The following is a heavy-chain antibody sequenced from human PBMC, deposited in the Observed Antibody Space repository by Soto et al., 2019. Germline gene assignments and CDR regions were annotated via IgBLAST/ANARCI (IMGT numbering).Heavy chain of an antibody. V-gene: IGHV3-21*01. D-gene: IGHD3-22*01. Sequence: GGSLRLSCAASGFSFGSYSMNWVRQAPGKGLEWVSSITSSSRYIYYADSVKGRFTLSRDNAKNSLYLQMNSLRVDDTAVYYCVRARATDSRPDDWGQGTLGNVAS. CDR1: GFSFGSYS. CDR2: ITSSSRYI. J-gene: IGHJ4*02. CDR3: VRARATDSRPDD.